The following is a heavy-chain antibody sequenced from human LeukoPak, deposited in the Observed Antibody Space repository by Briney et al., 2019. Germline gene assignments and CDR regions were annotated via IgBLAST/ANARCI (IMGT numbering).Heavy chain of an antibody. CDR1: GYTFTSYD. J-gene: IGHJ4*02. CDR2: MNPNSGNT. Sequence: GASVTVSCTASGYTFTSYDINWVRQATGQGLEWMGWMNPNSGNTGYAQKFQGRVTITRNTSISTAYMELSSLRSEDTAVYYCARGKGLLWSGELMANDYWGQGTLVTVSS. CDR3: ARGKGLLWSGELMANDY. D-gene: IGHD3-10*01. V-gene: IGHV1-8*01.